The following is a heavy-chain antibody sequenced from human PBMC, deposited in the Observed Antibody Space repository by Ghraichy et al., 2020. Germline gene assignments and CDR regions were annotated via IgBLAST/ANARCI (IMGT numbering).Heavy chain of an antibody. CDR3: ARARWLQSKYYFDY. Sequence: GGSLRLSCAASGFTFSSYWMSWVRQAPGKGLEWVANIKQDGSEKYYVDSVKGRFTISRDNAKNSLYLQMNSLRAEDTAGYYCARARWLQSKYYFDYWGQGTLVTVSS. CDR2: IKQDGSEK. CDR1: GFTFSSYW. D-gene: IGHD5-24*01. V-gene: IGHV3-7*01. J-gene: IGHJ4*02.